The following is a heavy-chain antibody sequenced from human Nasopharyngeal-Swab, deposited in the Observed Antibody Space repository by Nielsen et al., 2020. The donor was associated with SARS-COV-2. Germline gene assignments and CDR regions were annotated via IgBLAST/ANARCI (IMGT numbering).Heavy chain of an antibody. D-gene: IGHD3-22*01. V-gene: IGHV3-21*01. CDR3: LRGDRRDY. CDR1: GFSFSTYT. Sequence: GGSLRLSCAASGFSFSTYTMNWVRQAPGQGLEWLSSIRSDSGAKYHADSVKGRFTISRDNAKNSLYLEMNSLRAEDTAVYYCLRGDRRDYWGPGTLVSVSS. J-gene: IGHJ4*02. CDR2: IRSDSGAK.